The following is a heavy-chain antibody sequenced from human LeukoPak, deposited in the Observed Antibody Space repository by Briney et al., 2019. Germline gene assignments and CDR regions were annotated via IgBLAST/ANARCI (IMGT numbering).Heavy chain of an antibody. J-gene: IGHJ4*02. Sequence: GGSLRLSCAASGFSFSNYKMNWVRQAPGKGLEWLSSISSTSTYIDYADSVKGRFAISRDNTKNSLDLLMSSLRAEDTAVYYCATGTSLDDWGQGTLVTVSS. CDR1: GFSFSNYK. CDR2: ISSTSTYI. CDR3: ATGTSLDD. V-gene: IGHV3-21*01.